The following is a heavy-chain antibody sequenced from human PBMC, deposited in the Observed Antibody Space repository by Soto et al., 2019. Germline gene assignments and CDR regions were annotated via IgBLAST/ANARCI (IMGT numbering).Heavy chain of an antibody. CDR2: ISWNSGSI. V-gene: IGHV3-9*01. Sequence: GGSLRLSCAASGFTFDDYAMHWVRQAPGKGLEWVSGISWNSGSIGYADSVKGRFTISRDNAKNSLYLQMNSLRAEDTALYYCAKDVVPAAIRTDDAFDIWGQGTMVTISS. J-gene: IGHJ3*02. CDR3: AKDVVPAAIRTDDAFDI. D-gene: IGHD2-2*02. CDR1: GFTFDDYA.